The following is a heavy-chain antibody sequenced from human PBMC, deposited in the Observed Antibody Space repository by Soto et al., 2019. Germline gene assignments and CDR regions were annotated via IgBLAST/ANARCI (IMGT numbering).Heavy chain of an antibody. Sequence: QVQLQESGPGLVKPSQTLSLTCTVSGGSISSGDYYWSWIRQPPGKGLEWIGYIYYSGSTYYNPSLKSRVTISVDTSKNKFSLKLSSVTAADTAVYYCARDRSCSGGSCYSDYWGQGTLVTVSS. D-gene: IGHD2-15*01. CDR2: IYYSGST. J-gene: IGHJ4*02. CDR3: ARDRSCSGGSCYSDY. V-gene: IGHV4-30-4*01. CDR1: GGSISSGDYY.